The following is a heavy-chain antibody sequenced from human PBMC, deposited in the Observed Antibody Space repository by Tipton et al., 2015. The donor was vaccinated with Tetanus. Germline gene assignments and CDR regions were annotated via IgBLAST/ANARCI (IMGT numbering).Heavy chain of an antibody. Sequence: SLRLSCAASGFTFSSYAMHWVRQAPGKGLEWVAVISYDGSNKYYADSVKGRFTISRDNSKNTLYLQMNSLRAEDTAVYYCARDLFGYGDVADYYYYGMDVWGQGTTVTVSS. CDR2: ISYDGSNK. CDR3: ARDLFGYGDVADYYYYGMDV. V-gene: IGHV3-30-3*01. D-gene: IGHD3-10*02. CDR1: GFTFSSYA. J-gene: IGHJ6*02.